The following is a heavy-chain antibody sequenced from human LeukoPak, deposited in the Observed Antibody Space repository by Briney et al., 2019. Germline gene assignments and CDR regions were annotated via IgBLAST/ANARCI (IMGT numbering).Heavy chain of an antibody. CDR2: ISNSSPNI. CDR1: GFTFISYS. J-gene: IGHJ4*02. CDR3: ERKDLPHDY. V-gene: IGHV3-21*01. Sequence: GGSLRLSCAASGFTFISYSMNWVRQAPGKGLEWVSSISNSSPNIYYADSVKGRFTISRDNAKNSLYLQMNSLRGEDTAVYYCERKDLPHDYWGQGTLVTVSS. D-gene: IGHD3/OR15-3a*01.